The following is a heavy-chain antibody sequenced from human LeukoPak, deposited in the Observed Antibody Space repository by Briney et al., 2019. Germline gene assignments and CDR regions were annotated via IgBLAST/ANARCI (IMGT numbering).Heavy chain of an antibody. CDR2: ISWNSGSI. V-gene: IGHV3-9*01. CDR1: GFTFDDYA. D-gene: IGHD3-3*01. J-gene: IGHJ3*02. Sequence: PGGSLRLSCAASGFTFDDYAMHWVRQAPGKGLEWVSGISWNSGSIGYADSVKGRFTISRDNAKNSLYLQMSSLRAEDTAVYYCGRDPNGDYIGAFDMWGQGTVVTVSS. CDR3: GRDPNGDYIGAFDM.